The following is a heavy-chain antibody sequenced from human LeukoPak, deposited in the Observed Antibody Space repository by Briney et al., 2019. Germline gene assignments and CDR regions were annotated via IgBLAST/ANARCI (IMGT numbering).Heavy chain of an antibody. CDR3: AGQADYNVLTGYHKGHLDY. CDR1: GYSFTSYW. CDR2: ICPGDSDT. J-gene: IGHJ4*02. D-gene: IGHD3-9*01. V-gene: IGHV5-51*01. Sequence: GESLKISCKGSGYSFTSYWIGWVRQMPGKGLEWMGIICPGDSDTRYSPSFQGQVTISADKSITTAYLQWSSLQASDTAMYYCAGQADYNVLTGYHKGHLDYWGQGTLVTVSS.